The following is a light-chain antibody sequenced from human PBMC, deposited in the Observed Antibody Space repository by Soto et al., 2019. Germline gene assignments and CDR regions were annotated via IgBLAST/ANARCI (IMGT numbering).Light chain of an antibody. CDR3: QSYDDNSVV. V-gene: IGLV6-57*04. CDR1: SGSIASNH. J-gene: IGLJ2*01. CDR2: KNA. Sequence: NFMLTQPHSVSEAPGKTVTISCTRSSGSIASNHVQWYQQRPGSAPTTVIYKNAQRPSGVPDRFSGSIDSSSNSASLTISGLKTEDEADYYCQSYDDNSVVFGGGTKVTVL.